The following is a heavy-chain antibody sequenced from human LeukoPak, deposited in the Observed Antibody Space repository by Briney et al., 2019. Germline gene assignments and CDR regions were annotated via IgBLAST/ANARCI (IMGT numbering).Heavy chain of an antibody. Sequence: KPSETLSLTCTVSGGSISTYYWSWIRQPAGKGLEWIGRIYTSGSTNYNPSLKSRVTISVDTSKNQFSLKLSSVTAADTAVYYCARSQYNWNDDYYGMDVWGQGTTVTVSS. CDR2: IYTSGST. CDR1: GGSISTYY. V-gene: IGHV4-4*07. CDR3: ARSQYNWNDDYYGMDV. J-gene: IGHJ6*02. D-gene: IGHD1-1*01.